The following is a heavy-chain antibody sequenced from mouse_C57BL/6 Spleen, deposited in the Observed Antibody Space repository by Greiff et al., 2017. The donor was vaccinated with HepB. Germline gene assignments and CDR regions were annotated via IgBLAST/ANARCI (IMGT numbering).Heavy chain of an antibody. CDR1: GYSFTDYN. Sequence: EVKLQESGPELVKPGASVKISCKASGYSFTDYNMNWVKQSNGKSLEWIGVINPNYGTTSYNQKFKGKATLTVDQSSSTAYMQLNSLTSEDSAVYYCAKGAYYSNSWYFDVWGTGTTVTVSS. J-gene: IGHJ1*03. D-gene: IGHD2-5*01. CDR2: INPNYGTT. V-gene: IGHV1-39*01. CDR3: AKGAYYSNSWYFDV.